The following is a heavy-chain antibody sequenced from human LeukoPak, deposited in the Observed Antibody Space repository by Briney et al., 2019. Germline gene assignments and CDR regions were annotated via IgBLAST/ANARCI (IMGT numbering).Heavy chain of an antibody. CDR3: ARRSSAAGTGY. CDR2: INHSGST. J-gene: IGHJ4*02. Sequence: SETLSLTCAVYGGSFSGYYWSWIRQPPGKGLEWIGEINHSGSTNYNPSLKSRVTISVDTSKNQFSLKLSSVTAADTAVYYCARRSSAAGTGYWGQGTLVTVSS. V-gene: IGHV4-34*01. D-gene: IGHD6-13*01. CDR1: GGSFSGYY.